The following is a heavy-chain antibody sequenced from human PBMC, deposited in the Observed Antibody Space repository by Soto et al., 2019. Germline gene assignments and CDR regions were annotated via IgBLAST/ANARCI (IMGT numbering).Heavy chain of an antibody. CDR1: GFSVTGYY. D-gene: IGHD2-8*01. Sequence: GGYLRLSCLVSGFSVTGYYMSWVRQAPGKGLEWVSEINTDAKTFYADSVNGRFTISRHNSENTLFLQLDRLRVEDTAVYFCARGGQSYALVFWSPGTRFTSSS. J-gene: IGHJ4*01. CDR2: INTDAKT. CDR3: ARGGQSYALVF. V-gene: IGHV3-53*01.